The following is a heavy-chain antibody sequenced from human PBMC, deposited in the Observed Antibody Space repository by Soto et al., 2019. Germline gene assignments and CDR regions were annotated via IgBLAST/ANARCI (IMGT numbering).Heavy chain of an antibody. V-gene: IGHV3-11*06. CDR1: AFTFSDYY. CDR3: ASHGPHDYDGL. D-gene: IGHD4-17*01. Sequence: GGSLRLSCAASAFTFSDYYMSWIRPAPRKGLEWVSYISSSSSYTNYADSVKGRFTISRDNSKNKLYLQMNSLRAEDTAVYFCASHGPHDYDGLWGQGTLVTVSS. J-gene: IGHJ4*02. CDR2: ISSSSSYT.